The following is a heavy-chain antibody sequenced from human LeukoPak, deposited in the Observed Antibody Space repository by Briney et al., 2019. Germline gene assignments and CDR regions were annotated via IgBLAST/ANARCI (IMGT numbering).Heavy chain of an antibody. V-gene: IGHV3-21*01. CDR2: ISSSSSYI. CDR1: GFTFSSYS. D-gene: IGHD1-26*01. CDR3: AVPSGSYYGGDAFDI. J-gene: IGHJ3*02. Sequence: PGGSLRLSCAASGFTFSSYSMNWVRQAPGKGLEWVSSISSSSSYIYYADSVKGRFTIARDNAKNSLYLQMNSLRAEDTAVYYCAVPSGSYYGGDAFDIWGQGTMVTASS.